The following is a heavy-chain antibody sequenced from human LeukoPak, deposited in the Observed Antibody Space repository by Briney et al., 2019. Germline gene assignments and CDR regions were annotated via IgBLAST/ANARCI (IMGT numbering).Heavy chain of an antibody. J-gene: IGHJ6*03. CDR3: ASSYYDILTGSYYYYMDV. V-gene: IGHV4-59*01. Sequence: SDTLSLTCTVSGGSISSYYWSWIRQPPGKGLEWMGYIYYGGSTNYNPSLKSRVTISVDTSKNQFSLKLSSVTAADTAVYYCASSYYDILTGSYYYYMDVWGKGTTVTVSS. CDR1: GGSISSYY. D-gene: IGHD3-9*01. CDR2: IYYGGST.